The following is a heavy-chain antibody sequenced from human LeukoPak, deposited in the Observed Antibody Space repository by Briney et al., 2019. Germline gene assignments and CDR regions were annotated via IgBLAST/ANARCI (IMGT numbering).Heavy chain of an antibody. D-gene: IGHD5-24*01. CDR1: GFTFSTYW. V-gene: IGHV3-7*04. Sequence: PGGSLRLSCAASGFTFSTYWMTWVRQAPGKGLEWVANIHQDGNEKYYVDSVKGRFTISRDNAKNSLHLQMNSLRVEDTAVYYCARGDAFSGDYWGQGTLVTVSS. J-gene: IGHJ4*02. CDR2: IHQDGNEK. CDR3: ARGDAFSGDY.